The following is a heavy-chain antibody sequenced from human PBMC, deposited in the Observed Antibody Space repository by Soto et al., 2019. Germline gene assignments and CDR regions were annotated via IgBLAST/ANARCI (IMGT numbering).Heavy chain of an antibody. D-gene: IGHD3-9*01. CDR2: IDWDDDK. CDR3: ARGNLTVYYTRHNYFLY. V-gene: IGHV2-70*01. Sequence: SGPTLVNPTQTLTLTCTFSGFSLSTSGMCVSWIRQPPGKALEWLALIDWDDDKYYSTSLKTRLTISKDTSKNQVVLTMTNMDPVDTATYYCARGNLTVYYTRHNYFLYWGQGPLVTVPS. J-gene: IGHJ4*02. CDR1: GFSLSTSGMC.